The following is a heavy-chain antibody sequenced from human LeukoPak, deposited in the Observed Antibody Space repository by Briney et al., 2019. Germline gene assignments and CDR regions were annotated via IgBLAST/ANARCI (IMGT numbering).Heavy chain of an antibody. CDR1: GYSISSGYY. CDR3: ARPGSGNYYAY. D-gene: IGHD3-10*01. Sequence: PSEXXSLTCAVSGYSISSGYYWGWIRQPPGKGLEGIGTIYHTGSTYYNPSLKSRVPISVDTSKNQFSLKVSSVTAADTAVYYCARPGSGNYYAYWGQGTLVTVSS. J-gene: IGHJ4*02. V-gene: IGHV4-38-2*01. CDR2: IYHTGST.